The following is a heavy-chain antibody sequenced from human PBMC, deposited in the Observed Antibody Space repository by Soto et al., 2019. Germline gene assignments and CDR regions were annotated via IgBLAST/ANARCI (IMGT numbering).Heavy chain of an antibody. V-gene: IGHV1-18*01. CDR2: ISAYNGNT. J-gene: IGHJ4*02. CDR1: GYTFTSYA. Sequence: ASVKVSCKASGYTFTSYAMHWVRQAPGQGLEWMGWISAYNGNTSYAQKLQGRVTMTTDTSTSTAYMELRSLRSDDTAVYYCARDAIDTAPGYWGQGTLVTVSS. CDR3: ARDAIDTAPGY. D-gene: IGHD5-18*01.